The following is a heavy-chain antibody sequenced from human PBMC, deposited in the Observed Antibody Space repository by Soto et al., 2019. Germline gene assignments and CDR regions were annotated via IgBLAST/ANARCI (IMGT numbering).Heavy chain of an antibody. D-gene: IGHD4-4*01. CDR1: GGSISSYY. CDR3: ARAISNYVWTYYYYYGMDV. J-gene: IGHJ6*02. Sequence: SETLSLTCTVSGGSISSYYWSWIRQPPGKGLEWIGYIYYSGSTNYNPSLKSRVTISVDTSKNQFSLKLSSVTAADTAVYYCARAISNYVWTYYYYYGMDVWGQGTTVTVSS. V-gene: IGHV4-59*01. CDR2: IYYSGST.